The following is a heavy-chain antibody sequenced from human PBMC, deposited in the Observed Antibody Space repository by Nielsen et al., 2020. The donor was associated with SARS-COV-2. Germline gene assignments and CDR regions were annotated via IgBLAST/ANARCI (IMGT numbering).Heavy chain of an antibody. CDR3: ARFLGYCTGGSCATDFYYYAMDV. J-gene: IGHJ6*02. Sequence: GESLTISCKGSGYRFINNWIGWVRQMPGKGLEWMGIISPGGSETSYSPSFQGQVTISADKSNSTAYLQWSSLKASDTAMYYCARFLGYCTGGSCATDFYYYAMDVWGQGTTVTISS. V-gene: IGHV5-51*01. CDR2: ISPGGSET. CDR1: GYRFINNW. D-gene: IGHD2-15*01.